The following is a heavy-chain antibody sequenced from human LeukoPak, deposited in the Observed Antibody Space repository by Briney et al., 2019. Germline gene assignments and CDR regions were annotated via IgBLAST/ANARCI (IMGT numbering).Heavy chain of an antibody. CDR1: GFTFDDYA. CDR2: ISWNSGSI. Sequence: GGSLRLSCAASGFTFDDYAMHWVRQAPGKGLEWVSGISWNSGSIGYADSVKGRFTISRDNAKNSLYLQMNSLRAEDTAVYYCARDHRLLLWFGELSSFDPWGQGTLVTVSS. J-gene: IGHJ5*02. CDR3: ARDHRLLLWFGELSSFDP. V-gene: IGHV3-9*01. D-gene: IGHD3-10*01.